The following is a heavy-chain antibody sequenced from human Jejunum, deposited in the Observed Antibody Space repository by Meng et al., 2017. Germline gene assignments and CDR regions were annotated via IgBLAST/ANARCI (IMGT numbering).Heavy chain of an antibody. CDR2: ISSSGTFI. CDR1: GFTFSSYT. J-gene: IGHJ6*02. D-gene: IGHD3-22*01. Sequence: GGSLRLSCAASGFTFSSYTMNWVRQAPGKGLEWASSISSSGTFIYNADSLKGRFTISRDNAKNSLNLQMNSLRVEDTAIYYCARDRDYSDNGMDVWGQGTTVTVSS. V-gene: IGHV3-21*01. CDR3: ARDRDYSDNGMDV.